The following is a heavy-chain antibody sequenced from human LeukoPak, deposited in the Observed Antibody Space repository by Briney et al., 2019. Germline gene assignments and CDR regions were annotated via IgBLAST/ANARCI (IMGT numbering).Heavy chain of an antibody. V-gene: IGHV4-34*01. D-gene: IGHD5-18*01. CDR1: GGSLSGYY. CDR2: INHSGST. J-gene: IGHJ4*02. Sequence: SETLSLTCAVYGGSLSGYYWSWIRQPPGKGLEWIGEINHSGSTNYNPSLKSRVTISVDTSKNQFSLKLSSVTAADTAVYYCAGYSYGASLHPFWGQGTLVTVSS. CDR3: AGYSYGASLHPF.